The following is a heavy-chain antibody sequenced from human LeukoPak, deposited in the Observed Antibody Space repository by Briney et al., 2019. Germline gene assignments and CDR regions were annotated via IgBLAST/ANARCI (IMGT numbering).Heavy chain of an antibody. CDR3: AREXPAXXXXXXXX. CDR1: GGSISSYY. D-gene: IGHD2-2*01. V-gene: IGHV4-4*07. J-gene: IGHJ1*01. CDR2: IYTSGST. Sequence: SETLSLTCTVSGGSISSYYWSWIRQPAGKGLEWIGRIYTSGSTNYNPSLKSRVTMSVDTSKNQFSLKLSSVTAADTAVYYCAREXPAXXXXXXXXWGXXXLXTVSS.